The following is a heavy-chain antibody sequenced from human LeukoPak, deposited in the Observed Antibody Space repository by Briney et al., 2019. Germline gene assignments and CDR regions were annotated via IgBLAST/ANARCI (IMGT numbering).Heavy chain of an antibody. CDR1: GSTFTTYW. Sequence: HGEPLKTSGKSPGSTFTTYWIAWVRQMPGKGREWTGMIYPSDSDTRYSPSFQGQVTMSADKSISTAYLQWSSLRASDSAMYYCARQYCSGGSCYGAFDIWGQGTMVTVSS. D-gene: IGHD2-15*01. V-gene: IGHV5-51*01. CDR2: IYPSDSDT. CDR3: ARQYCSGGSCYGAFDI. J-gene: IGHJ3*02.